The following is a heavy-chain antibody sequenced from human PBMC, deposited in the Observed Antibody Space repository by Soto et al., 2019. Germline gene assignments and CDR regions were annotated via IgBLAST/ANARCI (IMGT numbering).Heavy chain of an antibody. V-gene: IGHV4-39*01. D-gene: IGHD2-15*01. Sequence: LSLTCTVSGGSISDISYCWGWIRQPPGKGLQWIWCIFYSGATYYNPSLKNRVTLSVDTSNNEVSLKLVSVTAPDTAVYSCARHNRGSAWLDHWGQGTLLTVSS. CDR2: IFYSGAT. J-gene: IGHJ5*02. CDR1: GGSISDISYC. CDR3: ARHNRGSAWLDH.